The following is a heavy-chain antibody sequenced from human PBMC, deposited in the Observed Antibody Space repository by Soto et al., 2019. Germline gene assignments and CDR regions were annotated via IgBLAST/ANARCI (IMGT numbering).Heavy chain of an antibody. J-gene: IGHJ4*02. CDR1: GFTFSSFG. CDR3: ARAYHYDFWSGPPFDY. Sequence: GGSLRLSCAASGFTFSSFGMHWVRQAPGKGLEWVAVIWYDGSNKYYADSVKGRFTISRDNSKNTLYLQMNSLRAEDTAVYYCARAYHYDFWSGPPFDYWGQGTLVIVSS. V-gene: IGHV3-33*01. D-gene: IGHD3-3*01. CDR2: IWYDGSNK.